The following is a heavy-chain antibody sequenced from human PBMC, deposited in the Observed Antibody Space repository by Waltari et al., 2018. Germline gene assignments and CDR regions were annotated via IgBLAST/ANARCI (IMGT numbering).Heavy chain of an antibody. CDR2: FSVYKGNT. CDR3: ARGVPGSWPDYYFDH. CDR1: GYTFTNYG. D-gene: IGHD3-10*01. J-gene: IGHJ4*02. V-gene: IGHV1-18*01. Sequence: QVQLVQSGAEVKKPGASVKVSCKASGYTFTNYGISWVRQAPGQGLVWMGWFSVYKGNTNYAQKLQGRVTMTTDTSTRTAYMELRSLRSDDTAVYYCARGVPGSWPDYYFDHWGQGTLVTVSS.